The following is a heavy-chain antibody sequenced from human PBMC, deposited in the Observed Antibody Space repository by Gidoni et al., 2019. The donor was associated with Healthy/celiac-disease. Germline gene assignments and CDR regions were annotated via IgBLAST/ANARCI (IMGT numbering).Heavy chain of an antibody. D-gene: IGHD3-10*01. J-gene: IGHJ6*02. CDR1: GFTFSSYA. V-gene: IGHV3-64D*06. CDR2: ISSNGGST. Sequence: EVQLVESGGGLVQPGGSLRLSCSASGFTFSSYAMHWVRQAPGKGLEYVSAISSNGGSTYYADSVKGRFTISRDNSKNTLYLQMSSLRAEDTAVYYCVKFIVTMVRQGDYGMDVWGQGTTVTVSS. CDR3: VKFIVTMVRQGDYGMDV.